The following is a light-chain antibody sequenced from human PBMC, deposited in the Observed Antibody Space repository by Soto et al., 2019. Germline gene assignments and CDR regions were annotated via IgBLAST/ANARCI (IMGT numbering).Light chain of an antibody. CDR1: SSNIGAGYD. V-gene: IGLV1-40*01. Sequence: QSVLTQPPSVSGAPGQRVTISCTGSSSNIGAGYDVHWYQQLPGTAPKLLIYGNSNRPSGVPDRFSGSKSGTSASLAITGLQAEDEADYYCQSYDSSSVVFGGGNQLTVL. CDR3: QSYDSSSVV. CDR2: GNS. J-gene: IGLJ2*01.